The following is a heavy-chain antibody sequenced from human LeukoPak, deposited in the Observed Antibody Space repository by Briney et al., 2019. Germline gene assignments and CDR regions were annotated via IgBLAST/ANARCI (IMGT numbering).Heavy chain of an antibody. CDR3: ARSYYDVLTGYGEVDF. CDR2: ISYDGSKK. CDR1: GFTFSSYW. Sequence: HPGGSLRLSCAASGFTFSSYWMSWVRRAPGKGPEWVAVISYDGSKKYYADSVKGRFTISRDNSKNTLYLQMNSLRAEDTAVYYCARSYYDVLTGYGEVDFWGQGTLVTVSS. D-gene: IGHD3-9*01. J-gene: IGHJ4*02. V-gene: IGHV3-30*03.